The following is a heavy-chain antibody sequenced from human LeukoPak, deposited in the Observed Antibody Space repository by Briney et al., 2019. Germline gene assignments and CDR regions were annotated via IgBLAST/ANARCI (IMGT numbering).Heavy chain of an antibody. V-gene: IGHV3-21*01. CDR1: GFTFSSYS. J-gene: IGHJ4*02. Sequence: GGSLRLSCAASGFTFSSYSMNWVPQAPGKGLEWVSSISSSSSYIYYADSVKGRFTISRDNAKNSLYLQMNSLRAEDTAAYYCARGSQSSSWYIFDYWGQGTLVTVSS. CDR3: ARGSQSSSWYIFDY. D-gene: IGHD6-13*01. CDR2: ISSSSSYI.